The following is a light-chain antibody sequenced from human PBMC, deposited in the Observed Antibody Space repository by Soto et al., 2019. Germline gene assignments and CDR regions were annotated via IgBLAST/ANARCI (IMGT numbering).Light chain of an antibody. Sequence: DIPMTQSPSTLSASVGDRVTITCRASQSISSWLAWYQQKPGKAPKLLIYKASSLESGVPSRFSGSGSGTEFTLTISSLQPDDFATYYCQQYNSYSWDRGTFGQGTKVEIK. V-gene: IGKV1-5*03. CDR3: QQYNSYSWDRGT. J-gene: IGKJ1*01. CDR2: KAS. CDR1: QSISSW.